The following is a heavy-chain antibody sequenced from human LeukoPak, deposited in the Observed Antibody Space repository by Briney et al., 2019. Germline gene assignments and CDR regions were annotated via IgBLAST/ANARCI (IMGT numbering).Heavy chain of an antibody. CDR1: GFTFSNAW. V-gene: IGHV3-21*01. Sequence: PGGSLRLSCAASGFTFSNAWMSWVRQAPGKGLEWVSSISSSSSYIYYADSVKGRFTISRDNAKNSLYLQMNSLRAEDTAVYYCARDKQLVRRPGWFDPWGQGTLVTVSS. D-gene: IGHD6-13*01. CDR3: ARDKQLVRRPGWFDP. CDR2: ISSSSSYI. J-gene: IGHJ5*02.